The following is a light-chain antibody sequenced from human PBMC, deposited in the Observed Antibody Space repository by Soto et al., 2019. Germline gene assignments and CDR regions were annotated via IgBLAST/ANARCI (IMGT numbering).Light chain of an antibody. J-gene: IGKJ3*01. CDR3: QQRSDWAFT. V-gene: IGKV3-11*01. Sequence: EIVLTQSPATLSLSPGERATLSCRAGQSISDYLGWYQQKPGQAPRLLIYDASNRATGIPDRFSGSGSGTDFTLTISSLEPEDFAVYYCQQRSDWAFTFGPGTKVDIK. CDR2: DAS. CDR1: QSISDY.